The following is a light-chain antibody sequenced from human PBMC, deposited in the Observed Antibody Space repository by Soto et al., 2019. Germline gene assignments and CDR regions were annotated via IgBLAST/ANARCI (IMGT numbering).Light chain of an antibody. V-gene: IGLV2-8*01. Sequence: QSVLTQPPSASGSPGQSVTISCTGTSSDGGGYNYVSWYQQHPGKAPKLLIYEVSKRPSGVPDRFSGSKSGTTASLAISGLQAEDEADYYCQSYDSSLSAPYVFGTGTKVSVL. J-gene: IGLJ1*01. CDR1: SSDGGGYNY. CDR3: QSYDSSLSAPYV. CDR2: EVS.